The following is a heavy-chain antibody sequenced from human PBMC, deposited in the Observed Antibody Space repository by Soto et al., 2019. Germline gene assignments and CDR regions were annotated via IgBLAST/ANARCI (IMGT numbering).Heavy chain of an antibody. J-gene: IGHJ4*02. V-gene: IGHV1-18*01. D-gene: IGHD1-1*01. Sequence: QVHLVQSGAEVKKPGASVKVSCKGSGYAFPTYGITWVRPAPGQGLAWMGWISAHNGNTNYAQKLQGRVTVTRDTSTSTAYMELRSRRTDDTAVYYCARGRYGDYWGQGALVTVSS. CDR3: ARGRYGDY. CDR2: ISAHNGNT. CDR1: GYAFPTYG.